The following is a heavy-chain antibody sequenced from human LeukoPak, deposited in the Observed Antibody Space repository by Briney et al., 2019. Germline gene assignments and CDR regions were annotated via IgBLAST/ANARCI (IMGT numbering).Heavy chain of an antibody. CDR3: VTNWNDSYALY. CDR2: INHSGST. D-gene: IGHD1-20*01. V-gene: IGHV4-34*01. Sequence: SETLSLTCAVYGGSFSGYYWSWIRQPPGKGLEWIGEINHSGSTNYNPSLKSRVTISVDTSKNQFSLKLSSVTAADTAAYYCVTNWNDSYALYWGQGTLVTVSP. CDR1: GGSFSGYY. J-gene: IGHJ4*02.